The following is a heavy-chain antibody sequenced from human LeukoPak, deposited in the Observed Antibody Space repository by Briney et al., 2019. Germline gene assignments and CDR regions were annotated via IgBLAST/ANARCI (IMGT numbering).Heavy chain of an antibody. CDR1: GVSFSGYY. J-gene: IGHJ5*02. Sequence: SETLSLTCAVYGVSFSGYYWSWIRQPPGKGLEWIGEINHSGSTNYNPSLKSRVTISVDTSKNQFSLKLSSVTAADTAVYYCARDDPHYYGSGADPWGQGTLVTVSS. D-gene: IGHD3-10*01. CDR3: ARDDPHYYGSGADP. V-gene: IGHV4-34*01. CDR2: INHSGST.